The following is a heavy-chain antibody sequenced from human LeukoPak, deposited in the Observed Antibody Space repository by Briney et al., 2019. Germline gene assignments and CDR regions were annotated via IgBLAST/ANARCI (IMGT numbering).Heavy chain of an antibody. CDR1: GFTFSSYA. CDR2: ISSNGGST. CDR3: ARDWAVMVRGVTTTHFDY. D-gene: IGHD3-10*01. Sequence: PGGSLRLSCAASGFTFSSYAMHWVRQAPGKGLEYVSAISSNGGSTYYANSVKGRFTISRDNSKNTLYLQMGSLRAEDMAVYYCARDWAVMVRGVTTTHFDYWGQGTLVTVSS. J-gene: IGHJ4*02. V-gene: IGHV3-64*01.